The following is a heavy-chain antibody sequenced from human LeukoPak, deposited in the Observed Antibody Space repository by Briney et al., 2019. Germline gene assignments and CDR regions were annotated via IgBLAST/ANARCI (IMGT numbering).Heavy chain of an antibody. Sequence: GGSLRLSCAASGFTFSSYAMSWVRHAPGKGLEWVSAISGSGGSTYYADSVKGRFTISRDNSKNTLYLQMNSLRAEDTAVYYCANDQNDYGDYALDYWGQGTLVTVSS. D-gene: IGHD4-17*01. CDR2: ISGSGGST. J-gene: IGHJ4*02. CDR1: GFTFSSYA. V-gene: IGHV3-23*01. CDR3: ANDQNDYGDYALDY.